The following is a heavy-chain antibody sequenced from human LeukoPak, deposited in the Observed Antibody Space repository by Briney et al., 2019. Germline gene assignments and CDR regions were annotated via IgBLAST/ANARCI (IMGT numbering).Heavy chain of an antibody. CDR1: GFTFTSYA. D-gene: IGHD2-2*01. V-gene: IGHV3-23*01. CDR2: ISGSGGST. CDR3: ARTGGIVVVPAAKGNDY. Sequence: GGSLRLSCAASGFTFTSYAMSWVRQAPGKGLEWVSSISGSGGSTYYADSVEGRFTISRDNSKNTLYLQMNSLRAEDTAVYYCARTGGIVVVPAAKGNDYWGQGTLVTVSS. J-gene: IGHJ4*02.